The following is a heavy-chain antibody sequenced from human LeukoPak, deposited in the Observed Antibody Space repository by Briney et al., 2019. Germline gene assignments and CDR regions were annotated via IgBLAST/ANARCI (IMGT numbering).Heavy chain of an antibody. CDR3: ARERAFDI. V-gene: IGHV3-48*01. Sequence: PGGSLRLSCAASGFTFSSYSMNWVRQAPGKGLEWVSKISSSSSTIYYADSVKGRFTISRDNAKNSLYLQMNSLRAEDTAVYYCARERAFDIWGQGTMVTVSS. J-gene: IGHJ3*02. CDR1: GFTFSSYS. CDR2: ISSSSSTI.